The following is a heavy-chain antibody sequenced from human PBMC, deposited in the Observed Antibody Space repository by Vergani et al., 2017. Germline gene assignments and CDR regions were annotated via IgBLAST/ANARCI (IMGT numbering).Heavy chain of an antibody. CDR3: ARPGPYSSGWYYFDY. Sequence: QVQLQESGPGLVKPSETLSLTCAVSGYSISSGYYWGWIRQPPGKGLEWIGSIYHSGSTYYNPSLKSRVTISVDTSKNQFSLKLSSVTAADTAVYYCARPGPYSSGWYYFDYWSQGTLVTVSS. V-gene: IGHV4-38-2*01. CDR2: IYHSGST. CDR1: GYSISSGYY. D-gene: IGHD6-19*01. J-gene: IGHJ4*02.